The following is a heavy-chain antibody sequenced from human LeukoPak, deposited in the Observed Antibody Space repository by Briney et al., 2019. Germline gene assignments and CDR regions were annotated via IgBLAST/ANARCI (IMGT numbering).Heavy chain of an antibody. V-gene: IGHV1-2*02. D-gene: IGHD1-26*01. Sequence: ASVKVSCKASGYTFTGYYMHWVRQAPGQGLEWMGWINPNSGGTNYAQKFQGRVTMTRDTSISTAYMELSRLRSDDTAVYYCAREQVGATLHRNNWFDPWGQGTLVTVSS. CDR1: GYTFTGYY. CDR2: INPNSGGT. CDR3: AREQVGATLHRNNWFDP. J-gene: IGHJ5*02.